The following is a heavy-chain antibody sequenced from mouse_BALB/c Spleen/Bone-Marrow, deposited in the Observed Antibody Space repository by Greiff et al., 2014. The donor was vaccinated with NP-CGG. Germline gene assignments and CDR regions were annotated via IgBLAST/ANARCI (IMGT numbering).Heavy chain of an antibody. Sequence: EVQLQQSGAELVKPGASVKLSCTASGFNIKDTYMRWVKQRPEQGLEWIGRIDPANGNTKYDPKFQGKATITADTSSNTAYLQLSSLTSGDTAVYYCARWEYYAMDYWGQGTSVTVSS. V-gene: IGHV14-3*02. CDR2: IDPANGNT. D-gene: IGHD4-1*01. CDR3: ARWEYYAMDY. CDR1: GFNIKDTY. J-gene: IGHJ4*01.